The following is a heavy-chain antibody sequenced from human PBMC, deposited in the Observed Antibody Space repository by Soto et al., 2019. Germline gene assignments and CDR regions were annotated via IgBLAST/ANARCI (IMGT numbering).Heavy chain of an antibody. D-gene: IGHD5-18*01. CDR1: GFSFSSYW. V-gene: IGHV3-74*01. CDR2: IKTDGSSA. CDR3: AKREGNTYGLFH. Sequence: EVQLVESGGGLVQPGVSLRLSCAASGFSFSSYWIHWVRQAPGKGLVWVSRIKTDGSSADYADSVKGRFTISRDNAKNTLYLQMNSLRGEDTAVYYCAKREGNTYGLFHWGQGTLVTVSS. J-gene: IGHJ4*02.